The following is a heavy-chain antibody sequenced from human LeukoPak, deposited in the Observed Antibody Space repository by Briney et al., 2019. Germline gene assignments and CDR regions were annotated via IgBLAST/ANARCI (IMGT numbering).Heavy chain of an antibody. CDR2: IDKKDNFYAT. CDR3: TRDSGTYNWLDP. Sequence: GGSLRLSCAAPGFTFSGSAIHWVRQSSGKGLEWVGHIDKKDNFYATTSAASVTGRFTISRDDSKNTAYLQMNSLKTEDTALYYCTRDSGTYNWLDPWGQGTLVTVSS. V-gene: IGHV3-73*01. D-gene: IGHD1-26*01. CDR1: GFTFSGSA. J-gene: IGHJ5*02.